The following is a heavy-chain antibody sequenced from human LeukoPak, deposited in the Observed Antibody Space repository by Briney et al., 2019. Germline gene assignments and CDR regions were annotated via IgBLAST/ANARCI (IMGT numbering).Heavy chain of an antibody. CDR2: IYYSGSS. CDR1: GGSISSGSYY. J-gene: IGHJ4*02. Sequence: PSETLSLTCTVSGGSISSGSYYWGWIRQPPGKGLEWIGSIYYSGSSYYNPSLESRVTISVDTSKNQFSLKLSSVTAADTAVYYCARRAHNSVYFDYWGQGTLVTVSS. D-gene: IGHD5-24*01. CDR3: ARRAHNSVYFDY. V-gene: IGHV4-39*01.